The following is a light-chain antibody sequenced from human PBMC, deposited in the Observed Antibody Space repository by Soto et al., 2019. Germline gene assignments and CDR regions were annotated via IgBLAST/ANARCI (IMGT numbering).Light chain of an antibody. J-gene: IGKJ1*01. CDR2: KAT. CDR1: QSLSRR. CDR3: QQYNTYWT. Sequence: DIQMTQSPSTLSSSVGDRVTITCRASQSLSRRLAWYQQKPGNAPKLLIYKATRLESVVPSRFSGSGSGTEFTLIISSLQPDDVVCYYCQQYNTYWTFGQGTRVEIK. V-gene: IGKV1-5*03.